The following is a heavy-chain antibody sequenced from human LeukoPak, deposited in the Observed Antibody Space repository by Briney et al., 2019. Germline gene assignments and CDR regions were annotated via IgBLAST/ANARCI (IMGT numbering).Heavy chain of an antibody. V-gene: IGHV4-39*01. CDR2: ISYSGNT. CDR1: GGSISSGGFF. CDR3: ARLPMTTLLDY. Sequence: PSETLSLTCGVSGGSISSGGFFWGGIRPPPGKGLEWVGTISYSGNTYYHPSLNSRVTISIDTSQNQFSLKLSSVTAADTAVYYCARLPMTTLLDYWGQGTLVTVSS. D-gene: IGHD1-14*01. J-gene: IGHJ4*02.